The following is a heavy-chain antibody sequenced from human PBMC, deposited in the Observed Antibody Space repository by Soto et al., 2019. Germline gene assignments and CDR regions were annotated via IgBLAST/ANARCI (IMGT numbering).Heavy chain of an antibody. J-gene: IGHJ3*02. CDR1: GFTFSAFW. CDR2: TTKDGASS. CDR3: ARDDLRRNEALDI. V-gene: IGHV3-74*01. D-gene: IGHD2-21*01. Sequence: EVQLVESGGDFVQPGGSLRLSCEASGFTFSAFWMHWVRHVPGEGLMWISRTTKDGASSEYADSVKGRFSVSRDNAKNTMFLHMTGLRAEDTAVYYCARDDLRRNEALDIWGQGTVVTVSS.